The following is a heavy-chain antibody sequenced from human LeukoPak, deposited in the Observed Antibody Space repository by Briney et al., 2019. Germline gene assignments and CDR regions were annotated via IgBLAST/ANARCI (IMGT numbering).Heavy chain of an antibody. V-gene: IGHV3-33*01. CDR3: ARDRGDQLPDY. D-gene: IGHD2-2*01. J-gene: IGHJ4*02. CDR1: GFTFSSYG. CDR2: IWYDGTNK. Sequence: GGSLRLSRAASGFTFSSYGMHWVRQAPGKGLEWVAVIWYDGTNKYYADSVKGRFTISRDNSKNTLYLQMNSLRAEDTAVYYCARDRGDQLPDYWGQGTLVTVSS.